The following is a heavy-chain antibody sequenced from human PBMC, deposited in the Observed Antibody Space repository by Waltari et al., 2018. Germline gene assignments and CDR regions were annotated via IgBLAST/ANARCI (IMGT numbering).Heavy chain of an antibody. Sequence: QLQLQESCPGLVKPSETLSLTCTVSGGSISSSSYYWGWIRQPPGKGLEWIGSIYYSGSTYYNPSLKSRVTISVDTSKNQFSLKLSSVTAADTAVYYCARDRAGTEQKYYYYYYGMDVWGQGTTVTVSS. CDR3: ARDRAGTEQKYYYYYYGMDV. CDR2: IYYSGST. CDR1: GGSISSSSYY. D-gene: IGHD1-1*01. J-gene: IGHJ6*02. V-gene: IGHV4-39*07.